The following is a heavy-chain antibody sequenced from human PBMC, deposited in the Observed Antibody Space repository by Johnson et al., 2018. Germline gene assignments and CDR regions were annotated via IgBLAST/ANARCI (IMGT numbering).Heavy chain of an antibody. V-gene: IGHV3-7*04. CDR1: GFSFSDYW. D-gene: IGHD6-19*01. J-gene: IGHJ3*02. Sequence: EVQLVESGGGLVKPGGSLRLSCVASGFSFSDYWMSWFRQAPGRGLEWVANMNQDGSERYYVDSVKGRFTISRDNAATSVFLQMNSLRTEDTAGYFCVRGPQWPGSFDNWGQGTMVTVSS. CDR3: VRGPQWPGSFDN. CDR2: MNQDGSER.